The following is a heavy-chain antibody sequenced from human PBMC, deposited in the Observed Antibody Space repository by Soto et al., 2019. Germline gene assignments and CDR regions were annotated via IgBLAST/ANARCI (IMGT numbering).Heavy chain of an antibody. J-gene: IGHJ6*02. CDR3: AKGATVVYYGMDV. CDR2: ISYDESNK. V-gene: IGHV3-30*18. D-gene: IGHD2-15*01. CDR1: GFTFSSYG. Sequence: GRSLRLSCAASGFTFSSYGMHWVRQAPGKGLEWVAVISYDESNKYYAESVKGRFTISRDNSKNTLYLQMNSLRAEDTAVYYCAKGATVVYYGMDVWGQGTTVTVSS.